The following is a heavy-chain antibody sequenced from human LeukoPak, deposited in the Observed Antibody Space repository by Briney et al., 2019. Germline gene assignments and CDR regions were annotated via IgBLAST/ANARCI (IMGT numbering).Heavy chain of an antibody. CDR2: ISSSSSNYI. CDR1: GFTFSSYS. D-gene: IGHD3-3*01. V-gene: IGHV3-21*01. Sequence: GGSLRLSCAASGFTFSSYSMNWVRQAPGKGLEWVSSISSSSSNYIYYADSVKGRFTISRDNAKNSLYLQMHSLRAEDTAVYYCAKVTVEWLFRSDPYDAFDIWGQGTMVTVSS. J-gene: IGHJ3*02. CDR3: AKVTVEWLFRSDPYDAFDI.